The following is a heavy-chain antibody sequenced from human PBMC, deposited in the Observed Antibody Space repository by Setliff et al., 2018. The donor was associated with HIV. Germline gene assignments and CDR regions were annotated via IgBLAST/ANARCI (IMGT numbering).Heavy chain of an antibody. J-gene: IGHJ4*02. CDR3: AIGSSNWPHRPNNYYFDY. D-gene: IGHD6-13*01. CDR1: GYTFTNYA. Sequence: SVKVSCKASGYTFTNYAMHWVRQAPGQRLEWMGWINAGNGNTKYSQKIQGRVTITRDTSASTAYMELSSLRSEDTGVYYCAIGSSNWPHRPNNYYFDYWGQGTPVTVSS. V-gene: IGHV1-3*01. CDR2: INAGNGNT.